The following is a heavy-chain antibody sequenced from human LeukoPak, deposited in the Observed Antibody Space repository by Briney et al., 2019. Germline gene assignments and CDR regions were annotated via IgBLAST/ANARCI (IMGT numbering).Heavy chain of an antibody. CDR2: VSGSGGST. J-gene: IGHJ4*02. D-gene: IGHD6-6*01. V-gene: IGHV3-23*01. CDR3: AKRSSSSSGYFDY. Sequence: GGTLRLSCAASGFTFSNYAMSWVRQPPGKGLEWVSAVSGSGGSTYYADAVKGRFTISRDISKNTLYLQMHSLRAEDTALYYCAKRSSSSSGYFDYWGQGTLVTVSS. CDR1: GFTFSNYA.